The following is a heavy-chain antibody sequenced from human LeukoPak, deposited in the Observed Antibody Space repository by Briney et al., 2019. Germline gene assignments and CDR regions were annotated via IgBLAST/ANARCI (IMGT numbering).Heavy chain of an antibody. CDR1: GFTFSGSA. J-gene: IGHJ3*02. V-gene: IGHV3-73*01. Sequence: YPGGSLRLSCAASGFTFSGSAMHWVRQASGKGLEWVGRIRSKTNSYATAYAASVKGRFTISRDDSKSTAYLQMNSLKTEDTAVYYCTRHPPPTIFGVGNAFDIWGQGTMVTVSS. CDR2: IRSKTNSYAT. D-gene: IGHD3-3*01. CDR3: TRHPPPTIFGVGNAFDI.